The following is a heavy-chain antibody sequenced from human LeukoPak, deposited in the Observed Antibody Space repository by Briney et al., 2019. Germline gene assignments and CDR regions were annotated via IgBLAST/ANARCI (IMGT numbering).Heavy chain of an antibody. J-gene: IGHJ4*02. CDR1: GGSLSAYF. CDR3: ARISGSYLHY. CDR2: IYYSGNT. Sequence: KPSETLSLTCTVSGGSLSAYFWSWIRQPPGKGLEWIGYIYYSGNTNYNPSLKSRVTMSVDASKNQFSLKLTSVTASDTAVYYCARISGSYLHYWGQGSLVTVSS. V-gene: IGHV4-59*01. D-gene: IGHD3-10*01.